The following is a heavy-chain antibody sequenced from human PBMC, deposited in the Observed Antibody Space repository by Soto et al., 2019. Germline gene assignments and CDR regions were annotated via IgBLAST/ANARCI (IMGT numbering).Heavy chain of an antibody. CDR2: IIPIFGTA. CDR1: GGTFSRYA. J-gene: IGHJ6*02. V-gene: IGHV1-69*06. Sequence: AAVKVSCKASGGTFSRYAISWVRQAPGQGLEWMGGIIPIFGTANYAQKFQGRVTITADKSTSTAYMELSSLRSEDTAVYYCARGTNVLRYFDWTQRKYYYYGMDVWGQGTTVTVSS. CDR3: ARGTNVLRYFDWTQRKYYYYGMDV. D-gene: IGHD3-9*01.